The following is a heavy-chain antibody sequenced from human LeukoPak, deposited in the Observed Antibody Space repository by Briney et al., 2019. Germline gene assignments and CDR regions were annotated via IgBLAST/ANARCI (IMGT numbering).Heavy chain of an antibody. CDR1: GGSISSSSYY. D-gene: IGHD1-1*01. CDR2: IYYSGST. V-gene: IGHV4-39*01. CDR3: ARRTYNESPEDMDV. Sequence: SETLSLTCTVSGGSISSSSYYWGWIRQPPGKGLEWIGSIYYSGSTYYNPSLKSRVTISVDTSKNQFSLKLSSVTAADTAVYYCARRTYNESPEDMDVWGKGTTVTVSS. J-gene: IGHJ6*03.